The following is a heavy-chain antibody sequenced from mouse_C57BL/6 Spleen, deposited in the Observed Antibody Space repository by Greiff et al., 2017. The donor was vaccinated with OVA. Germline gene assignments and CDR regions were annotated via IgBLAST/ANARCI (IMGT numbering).Heavy chain of an antibody. J-gene: IGHJ2*01. V-gene: IGHV1-69*01. Sequence: VQLQQPGAELVMPGASVKLSCKASGYTFTSYWMHWVKQRPGQGLEWIGEIDPSDSYTNYNQKFKGKSTLTVDKSSSTAYMQLSSLTSEDSAVYYCARSGITTGYYFDYWGQGTTLTVSS. CDR3: ARSGITTGYYFDY. CDR2: IDPSDSYT. CDR1: GYTFTSYW. D-gene: IGHD2-4*01.